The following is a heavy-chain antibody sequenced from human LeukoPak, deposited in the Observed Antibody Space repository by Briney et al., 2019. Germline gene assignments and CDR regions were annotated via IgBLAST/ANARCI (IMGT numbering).Heavy chain of an antibody. V-gene: IGHV5-51*01. Sequence: LGESLKISCKGSVYSFTSYWIGWVRQMPGKGLEWMGIFYPGDSDTRYSPSFQGRATISADKSISTAYLQWSSLKASDTAMYYCARLSGYSYGYDYYGMDVWGQGTTVTVSS. CDR2: FYPGDSDT. CDR1: VYSFTSYW. D-gene: IGHD5-18*01. CDR3: ARLSGYSYGYDYYGMDV. J-gene: IGHJ6*02.